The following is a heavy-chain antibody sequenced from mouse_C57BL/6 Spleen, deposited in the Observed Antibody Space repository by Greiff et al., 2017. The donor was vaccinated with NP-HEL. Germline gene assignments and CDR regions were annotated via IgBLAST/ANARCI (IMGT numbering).Heavy chain of an antibody. CDR3: ARWGITTVVATADY. V-gene: IGHV1-64*01. J-gene: IGHJ2*01. Sequence: VQLQQPGAELVKPGASVKLSCKASGYTFTSYWMHWVKQRPGQGLEWIGMIHPNSGSTNYNEKFKSKATLTVDKSSSTAYMQLSSLTSEDSAVYYCARWGITTVVATADYWGQGTTLTVSS. D-gene: IGHD1-1*01. CDR2: IHPNSGST. CDR1: GYTFTSYW.